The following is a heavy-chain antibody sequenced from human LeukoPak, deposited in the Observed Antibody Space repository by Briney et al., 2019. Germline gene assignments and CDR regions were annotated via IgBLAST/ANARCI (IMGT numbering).Heavy chain of an antibody. V-gene: IGHV4-61*02. CDR2: IYTSGST. Sequence: SETLSLTCTVSGGSISSGSYYWSWIRQPAGKGLEWIGRIYTSGSTNYNPSLKSRVTISVDTSKNQFSLKLSSVTAADTAVYYCASGDLRFLFAYWGQGTLVTVSS. D-gene: IGHD3-10*01. CDR1: GGSISSGSYY. CDR3: ASGDLRFLFAY. J-gene: IGHJ4*02.